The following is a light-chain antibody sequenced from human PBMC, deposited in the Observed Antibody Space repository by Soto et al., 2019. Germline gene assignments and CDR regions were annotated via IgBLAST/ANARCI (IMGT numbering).Light chain of an antibody. CDR2: AAS. Sequence: PGERATLSCRSSQSVSSSHLAWYQQKPGQAPRLLIYAASSRATGIPDRFSGSGSGTDFTLTISRLEPEDFAVYYCQQYFNSLIIFGPGTKVDIK. J-gene: IGKJ3*01. V-gene: IGKV3-20*01. CDR1: QSVSSSH. CDR3: QQYFNSLII.